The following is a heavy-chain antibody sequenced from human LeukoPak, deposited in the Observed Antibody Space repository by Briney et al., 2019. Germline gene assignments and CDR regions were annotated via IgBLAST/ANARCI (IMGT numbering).Heavy chain of an antibody. CDR1: GYTLTELS. Sequence: ASVKVSCEVSGYTLTELSMHWVRQAPGKGLEWMGGFDPEDGGTIYAQKFQGRVTMTEDTSTDTAYMELSSLRSEDTAVYYCATVTLDGGGFYYFDYWGQGTLVTVSS. CDR2: FDPEDGGT. CDR3: ATVTLDGGGFYYFDY. D-gene: IGHD3/OR15-3a*01. V-gene: IGHV1-24*01. J-gene: IGHJ4*02.